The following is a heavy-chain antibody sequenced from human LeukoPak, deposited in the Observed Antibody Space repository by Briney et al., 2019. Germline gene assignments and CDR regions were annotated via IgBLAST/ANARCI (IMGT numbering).Heavy chain of an antibody. J-gene: IGHJ3*02. CDR1: GFTFSSYA. D-gene: IGHD1-26*01. Sequence: GGSLRLSCAASGFTFSSYAMHWVRQAPGKGLEWVAVISYDGSNKYYADSVKGRFTISRDNSKNTLYLQMNSLRAEDTAVYYCAREEVGAPGGDAFDIWGQGTMVTVSS. CDR2: ISYDGSNK. V-gene: IGHV3-30*04. CDR3: AREEVGAPGGDAFDI.